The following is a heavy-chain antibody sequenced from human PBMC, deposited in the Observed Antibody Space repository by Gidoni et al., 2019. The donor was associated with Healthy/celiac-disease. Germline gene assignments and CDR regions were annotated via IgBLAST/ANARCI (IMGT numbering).Heavy chain of an antibody. CDR2: ISYDGSNK. Sequence: QVQLVESGGGVVQPGRSLRLACAASGFTFSSYAMHWVRQAPGKGLEWVAVISYDGSNKYYADSVKGRFTISRDNSKNTLYLQMNSLRAEDTAVYYCAREGGIMITFGGDYGMDVWGQGTTVTVSS. J-gene: IGHJ6*02. D-gene: IGHD3-16*01. CDR1: GFTFSSYA. V-gene: IGHV3-30-3*01. CDR3: AREGGIMITFGGDYGMDV.